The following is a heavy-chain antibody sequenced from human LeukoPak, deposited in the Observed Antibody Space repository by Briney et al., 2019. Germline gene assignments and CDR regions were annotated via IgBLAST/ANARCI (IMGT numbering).Heavy chain of an antibody. J-gene: IGHJ5*02. Sequence: ASVKVSCKASGYNLLNYGISWVRQAPGQGLEWMGWISSYNGDTKYAQNFQGRVTMTTDTSTSTAHMELRSLISDDTAVYYCTRPGGDQLTAGYFDWSWGQGTLVTVSS. CDR3: TRPGGDQLTAGYFDWS. CDR1: GYNLLNYG. V-gene: IGHV1-18*01. CDR2: ISSYNGDT. D-gene: IGHD3-9*01.